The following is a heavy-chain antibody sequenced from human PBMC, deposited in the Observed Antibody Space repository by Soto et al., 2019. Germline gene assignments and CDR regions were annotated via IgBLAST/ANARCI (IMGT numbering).Heavy chain of an antibody. CDR1: GFTVSTYY. CDR2: IYTSGTT. V-gene: IGHV3-66*01. J-gene: IGHJ6*03. Sequence: EVQLVESGGGLVQPGGSLRLSCAASGFTVSTYYMTWVRQASGMGLEWVSVIYTSGTTYYADSVKGRFTISRANSKNTLYLQMHSLRAEDTAVYYCARVESGYDYYYYYYMDLWGKGTTVTFS. D-gene: IGHD5-12*01. CDR3: ARVESGYDYYYYYYMDL.